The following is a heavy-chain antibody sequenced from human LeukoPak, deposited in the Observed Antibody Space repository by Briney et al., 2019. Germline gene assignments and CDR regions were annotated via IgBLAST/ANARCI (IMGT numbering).Heavy chain of an antibody. CDR1: GFTLSSYE. V-gene: IGHV3-48*03. J-gene: IGHJ4*02. Sequence: PGGSLRLSCAASGFTLSSYEMNWVRQAPGKGLEWVSYISSSGSTIYYADSVKGRFTISRDNAKNSLYLQMNSLRAEDTAVYYCASTHGGSFDYWGQGTLVTVSS. D-gene: IGHD3-10*01. CDR2: ISSSGSTI. CDR3: ASTHGGSFDY.